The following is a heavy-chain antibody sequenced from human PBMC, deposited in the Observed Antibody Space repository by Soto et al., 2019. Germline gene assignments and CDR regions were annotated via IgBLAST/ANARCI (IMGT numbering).Heavy chain of an antibody. J-gene: IGHJ4*02. CDR1: GYTFTSYY. V-gene: IGHV1-46*01. D-gene: IGHD1-26*01. Sequence: QVQLVQSGAEVKKPGASVKVSCKASGYTFTSYYMHWVRQAPGQGLEWLGIINPSGGSTSYAQKFQGRVTMTRDTSMSTVYMELSSLRSEDTAVYYCAREVYSGSYYGAFGYWGQGTLVTVSS. CDR3: AREVYSGSYYGAFGY. CDR2: INPSGGST.